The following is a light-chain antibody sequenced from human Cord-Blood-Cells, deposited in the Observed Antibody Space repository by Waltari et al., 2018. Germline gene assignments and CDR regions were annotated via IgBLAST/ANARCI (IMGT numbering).Light chain of an antibody. CDR3: QQYNNWPLT. J-gene: IGKJ4*01. Sequence: EIVMTQSPATLSVSPGERATLSCRASQSVSSNLAWYQQKPGQAPRLLIYGASTRGTGIPARFSGSGSGTEFTLTISSLQSEDFAVDYCQQYNNWPLTFGGGTKVEIK. V-gene: IGKV3-15*01. CDR1: QSVSSN. CDR2: GAS.